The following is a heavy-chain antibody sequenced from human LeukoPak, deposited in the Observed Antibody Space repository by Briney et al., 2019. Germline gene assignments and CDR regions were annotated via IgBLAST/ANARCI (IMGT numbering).Heavy chain of an antibody. D-gene: IGHD3-3*01. CDR3: ARSVGGITITYYFDY. CDR2: ISAYNGNT. V-gene: IGHV1-18*01. Sequence: ASVKVSCKASGYTFTIYGISWVRQAPGQGLEWMGWISAYNGNTNYAQKLQGRVTMTTDTSTSTAYMELRSLRSDDTAVYYCARSVGGITITYYFDYWGQGTLVTVSS. J-gene: IGHJ4*02. CDR1: GYTFTIYG.